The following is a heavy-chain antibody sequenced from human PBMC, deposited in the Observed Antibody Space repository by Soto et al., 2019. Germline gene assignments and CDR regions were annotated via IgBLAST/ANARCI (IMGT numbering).Heavy chain of an antibody. CDR1: GFTVTDNH. CDR3: ATGGDTAKDGY. CDR2: IYYNGNT. D-gene: IGHD5-18*01. Sequence: VQLVESGGGLVQPGGSLRLSCAGSGFTVTDNHMTWVRQAPGRGPEWVSTIYYNGNTFHADSVWGRFTISRDTSKNMLYLQMNSLRAEVTAVYYCATGGDTAKDGYWGQGTLVTVSS. V-gene: IGHV3-53*01. J-gene: IGHJ4*02.